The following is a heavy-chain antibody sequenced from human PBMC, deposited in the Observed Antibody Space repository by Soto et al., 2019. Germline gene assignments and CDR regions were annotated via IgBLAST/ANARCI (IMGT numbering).Heavy chain of an antibody. V-gene: IGHV4-39*01. Sequence: QLQLQESGPGLVKPSETLSLTCTVSGGSISSSSYYWGWIRQPPGKGLEWIGSIYYSGSTYYNPSLKSRVTISVDTSKNLFSLKLSSVTAADTAVYYCARHGPGGSYSDYWGQGTLVTVSS. CDR3: ARHGPGGSYSDY. CDR1: GGSISSSSYY. J-gene: IGHJ4*02. CDR2: IYYSGST. D-gene: IGHD1-26*01.